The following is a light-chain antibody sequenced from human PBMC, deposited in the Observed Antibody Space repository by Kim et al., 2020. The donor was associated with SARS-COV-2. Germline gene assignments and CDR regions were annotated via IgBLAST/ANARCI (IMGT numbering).Light chain of an antibody. CDR1: QSISSW. V-gene: IGKV1-5*01. J-gene: IGKJ5*01. Sequence: GDRVTITCRASQSISSWLAWYQQKPGKAPKLLIYDASSLESGVPSRFSVSGSGTEFTLTISSLQPDDFATYYCQQYNSYSITFGQGTRL. CDR3: QQYNSYSIT. CDR2: DAS.